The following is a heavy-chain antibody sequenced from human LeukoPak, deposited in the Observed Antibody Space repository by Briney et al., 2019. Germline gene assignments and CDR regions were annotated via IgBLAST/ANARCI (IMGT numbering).Heavy chain of an antibody. V-gene: IGHV3-23*01. CDR1: GFTFSIYA. CDR3: AKVINWYGDY. J-gene: IGHJ4*02. D-gene: IGHD1-20*01. Sequence: GGSLRLSCAASGFTFSIYAMSWVRQAPGKGLEWVSAISGGGSTHYADSVKGRFTISRDNSNNTLFLQMNSLRTEDTAVYYCAKVINWYGDYWGQGTLVTVSS. CDR2: ISGGGST.